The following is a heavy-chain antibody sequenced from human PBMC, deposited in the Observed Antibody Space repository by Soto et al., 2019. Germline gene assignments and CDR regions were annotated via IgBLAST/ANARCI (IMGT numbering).Heavy chain of an antibody. CDR1: GGTFSSYT. D-gene: IGHD3-16*01. V-gene: IGHV1-69*02. Sequence: GASVKVSCKASGGTFSSYTISWVRQAPGQGLEWMGRIIPILGIANYAQKFQGRVTITADKSTSTAYMELSSPRSEDTAVYYCARLGTREALDYWGQGTLVTVSS. J-gene: IGHJ4*02. CDR2: IIPILGIA. CDR3: ARLGTREALDY.